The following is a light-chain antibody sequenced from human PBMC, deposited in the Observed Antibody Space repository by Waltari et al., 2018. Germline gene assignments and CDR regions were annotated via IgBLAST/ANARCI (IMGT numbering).Light chain of an antibody. CDR2: RNN. CDR3: AAWDDSLRGPV. CDR1: SPHLANNY. J-gene: IGLJ3*02. V-gene: IGLV1-47*01. Sequence: QSVLTPPPSASETPGQRVTISCSGRSPHLANNYVYWYQQFPGTAPKLPIYRNNQRPSGVPDRFSGSKSGTSASLAISGLRSEDESDYYCAAWDDSLRGPVFGGGTKVTVL.